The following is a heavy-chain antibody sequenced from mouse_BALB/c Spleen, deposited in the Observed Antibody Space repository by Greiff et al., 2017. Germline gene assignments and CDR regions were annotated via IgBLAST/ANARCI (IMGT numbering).Heavy chain of an antibody. D-gene: IGHD4-1*02. Sequence: VQLQQPGAELVKPGASVKLSCKASGYTFTSYWMHWVKQRPGQGLEWIGEINPSNGRTNYNEKFKSKATLTVDKSSSTAYMQLSSLTSEDSAVYYCARQLAYWGQGTLVTVSA. V-gene: IGHV1S81*02. J-gene: IGHJ3*01. CDR2: INPSNGRT. CDR3: ARQLAY. CDR1: GYTFTSYW.